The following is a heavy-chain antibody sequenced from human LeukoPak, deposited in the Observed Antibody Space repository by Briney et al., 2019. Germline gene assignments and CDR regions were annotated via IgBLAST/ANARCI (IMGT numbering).Heavy chain of an antibody. V-gene: IGHV3-30*02. CDR2: IRYDGSDK. CDR3: AKDRGRYGFWSGCDY. CDR1: GFTFNNYG. J-gene: IGHJ4*02. Sequence: GGSLRPSCAASGFTFNNYGIHWVRQAPGKGLEWVAFIRYDGSDKYYADSVKGRFTISRDSSKNTLSLQMNSLRAEDTAVYYCAKDRGRYGFWSGCDYWGQGTLVTVSS. D-gene: IGHD3-3*01.